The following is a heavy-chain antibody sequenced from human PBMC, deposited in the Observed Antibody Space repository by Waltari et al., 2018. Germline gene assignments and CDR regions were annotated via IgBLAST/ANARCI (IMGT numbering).Heavy chain of an antibody. CDR1: GFTFDDYA. V-gene: IGHV3-9*01. J-gene: IGHJ4*02. CDR3: AKDTAVTMVRGVTYYFDY. D-gene: IGHD3-10*01. Sequence: EVQLVESGGGLVQPGRSLRLSCAASGFTFDDYAMHWVRQAPGKGLEWVSGISWNSGSIGYAESVKGRFTISRDNAKNSLYLQMNSLRAEDTALYYCAKDTAVTMVRGVTYYFDYWGQGTLVTVSS. CDR2: ISWNSGSI.